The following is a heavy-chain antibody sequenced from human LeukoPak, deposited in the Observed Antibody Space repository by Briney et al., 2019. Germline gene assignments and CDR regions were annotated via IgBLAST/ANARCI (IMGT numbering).Heavy chain of an antibody. D-gene: IGHD5-18*01. CDR2: IYYSGST. CDR1: GGSTSSYY. V-gene: IGHV4-59*01. CDR3: ARDRGYSYGLLGY. J-gene: IGHJ4*02. Sequence: SETLSLTCTVSGGSTSSYYWSWIRQPPGKGLEWIGYIYYSGSTNYNPSLKSRVAISVDTSKNQFSLKLSSVTAADTAVYYCARDRGYSYGLLGYWGQGTLVTVSS.